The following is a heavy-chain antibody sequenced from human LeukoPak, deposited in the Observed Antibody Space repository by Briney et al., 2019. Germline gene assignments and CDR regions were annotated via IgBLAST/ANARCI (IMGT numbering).Heavy chain of an antibody. V-gene: IGHV3-30*02. Sequence: EPGGSLRLSCAASGFTFSSYGMHWVRQAPGKGLEWVAFIRYDGSNKYYADSVKGRFTISRDNSKNTLYLQMNSLRAEDTAVYYCAKTIIAARPHYFDYWSQGTLVTVSS. J-gene: IGHJ4*02. CDR1: GFTFSSYG. D-gene: IGHD6-6*01. CDR2: IRYDGSNK. CDR3: AKTIIAARPHYFDY.